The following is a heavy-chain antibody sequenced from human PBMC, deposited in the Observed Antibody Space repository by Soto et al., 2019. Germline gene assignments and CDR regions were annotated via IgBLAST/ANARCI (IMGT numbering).Heavy chain of an antibody. CDR1: GFTFSSYS. CDR2: ISSSSSTI. CDR3: AREGVTTSQNYYYYGMDV. V-gene: IGHV3-48*02. J-gene: IGHJ6*02. D-gene: IGHD4-4*01. Sequence: EVQLVESGGGLVQPGGSLRLSYAASGFTFSSYSMNWVRQAPGKGLEWVSYISSSSSTIYYADSVKGRFTISRDNAKNSLYLQMNSLRDEDTAVYYCAREGVTTSQNYYYYGMDVWGQGTTVTVSS.